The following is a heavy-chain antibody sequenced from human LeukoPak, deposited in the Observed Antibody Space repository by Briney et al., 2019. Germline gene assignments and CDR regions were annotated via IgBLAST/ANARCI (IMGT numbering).Heavy chain of an antibody. D-gene: IGHD3-22*01. CDR2: IVVGSGNT. J-gene: IGHJ4*02. CDR3: ARPGDHDSSFDY. Sequence: SVKVSCKASGFTFTSSAVQWVRQARGQRLEWIGWIVVGSGNTNYAQKFQERVTITRDMSTSTAYMELSSLRSEDTAVYYCARPGDHDSSFDYWGQGTLVTVSS. CDR1: GFTFTSSA. V-gene: IGHV1-58*01.